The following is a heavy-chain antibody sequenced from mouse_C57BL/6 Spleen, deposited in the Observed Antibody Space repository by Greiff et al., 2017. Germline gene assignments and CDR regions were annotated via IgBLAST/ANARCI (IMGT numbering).Heavy chain of an antibody. V-gene: IGHV1-52*01. CDR1: GYTFTSYW. CDR2: IDPSDSET. D-gene: IGHD1-1*01. Sequence: VQLQQPGAELVRPGSSVKLSCKASGYTFTSYWMHWVKQRPIQGLEWIGNIDPSDSETHYNQKFKDKATLTVDKSSSTAYMQLSSLTSEDSAVYYCARSGITTVVAGDYWGQGTTLTVSS. J-gene: IGHJ2*01. CDR3: ARSGITTVVAGDY.